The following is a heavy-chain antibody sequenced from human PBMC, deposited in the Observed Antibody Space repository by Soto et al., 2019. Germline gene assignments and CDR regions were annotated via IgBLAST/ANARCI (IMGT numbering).Heavy chain of an antibody. J-gene: IGHJ4*02. CDR1: GGSISSGDYY. V-gene: IGHV4-30-4*01. Sequence: QVQLQESGPGLVKPSQTLSLTCTVSGGSISSGDYYWSWIRQPPGKGLEWIGFIYYSGSTYYNPSLTSRVTISVDTSTNQFSLKLSSVTAADTAVYYCARWWFGELFDYWGQGTLVTVSS. CDR3: ARWWFGELFDY. D-gene: IGHD3-10*01. CDR2: IYYSGST.